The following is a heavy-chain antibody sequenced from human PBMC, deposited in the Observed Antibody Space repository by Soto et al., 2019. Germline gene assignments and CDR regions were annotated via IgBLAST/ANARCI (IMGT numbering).Heavy chain of an antibody. CDR2: TYYKSEWFN. Sequence: SQTISLTCAVSGDSVSTNGVTWNWLRRSPSGGLEWLGRTYYKSEWFNDYAISVRSRITISPDTSRNHFSLQLNSVTPEDTAVYYCAREGLNYRFDYWGQGTLVTVSS. CDR3: AREGLNYRFDY. CDR1: GDSVSTNGVT. D-gene: IGHD1-7*01. V-gene: IGHV6-1*01. J-gene: IGHJ4*02.